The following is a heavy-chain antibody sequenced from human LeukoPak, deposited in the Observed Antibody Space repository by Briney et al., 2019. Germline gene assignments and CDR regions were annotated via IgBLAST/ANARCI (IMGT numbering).Heavy chain of an antibody. Sequence: PSETLSLTCTVSGGSITSYYWSWIRQPPGKGLEWIWYIYHSGSTNYNPSLKSRVTISVDTSKNQFSLKLSSVTAADTAVYYCAREGSSGYYYGWFDPWGQGTLVTVSS. J-gene: IGHJ5*02. V-gene: IGHV4-59*01. CDR1: GGSITSYY. CDR2: IYHSGST. D-gene: IGHD3-22*01. CDR3: AREGSSGYYYGWFDP.